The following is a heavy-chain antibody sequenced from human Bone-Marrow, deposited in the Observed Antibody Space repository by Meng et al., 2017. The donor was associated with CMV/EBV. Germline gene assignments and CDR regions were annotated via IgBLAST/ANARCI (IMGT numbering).Heavy chain of an antibody. J-gene: IGHJ4*02. CDR1: GDSVSSNSVA. Sequence: SQTLSLTCAISGDSVSSNSVAWNWIRQSPSRGLEWLGRTYYRSKWFNDYAVSVKSRITINADTSKNQFSLQLNSVTPEDTAVYYCTRHNGGNDYWGQGTLVTVSS. CDR3: TRHNGGNDY. D-gene: IGHD1-14*01. CDR2: TYYRSKWFN. V-gene: IGHV6-1*01.